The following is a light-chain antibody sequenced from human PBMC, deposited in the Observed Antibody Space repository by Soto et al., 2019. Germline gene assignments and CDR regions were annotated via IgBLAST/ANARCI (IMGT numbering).Light chain of an antibody. CDR2: GAS. Sequence: EVVMTQSPATVSVSPGEGVTLSCRASQTISNDLAWYQQKPGQAPRLLIYGASTRATGVPARFSGSGSGTEFTLTISSLQSEDFAFYYCQQNNKWPPVTFGGGTKVDI. V-gene: IGKV3-15*01. CDR3: QQNNKWPPVT. J-gene: IGKJ4*01. CDR1: QTISND.